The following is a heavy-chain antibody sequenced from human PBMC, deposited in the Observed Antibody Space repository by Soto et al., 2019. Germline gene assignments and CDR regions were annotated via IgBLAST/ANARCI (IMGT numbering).Heavy chain of an antibody. CDR3: ARARGIAAAGGHYTPFYYYYGMDV. D-gene: IGHD6-13*01. CDR1: GFTFSSYA. CDR2: ISYDGSNK. Sequence: GGSLRLSCAASGFTFSSYAMHWVRQAPGKGLEWVAVISYDGSNKYYADSVKGRFTISRDNSKNTLYLQMNSLRAEDTAVYYCARARGIAAAGGHYTPFYYYYGMDVWGQGTTVTVSS. V-gene: IGHV3-30-3*01. J-gene: IGHJ6*02.